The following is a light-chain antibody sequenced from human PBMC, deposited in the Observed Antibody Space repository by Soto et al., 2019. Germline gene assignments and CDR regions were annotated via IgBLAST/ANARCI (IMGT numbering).Light chain of an antibody. V-gene: IGKV3-11*01. CDR2: HTS. CDR3: QQYGSSPLT. J-gene: IGKJ1*01. CDR1: QTVNSR. Sequence: EIVLTQSPATLSSSPLEIATLSFMTSQTVNSRLAWYQHKPGQAPRLLIYHTSNRATGIPARFSGSGSGTDFTLTISSLEPEDFAVYYCQQYGSSPLTFGQGTKVDNK.